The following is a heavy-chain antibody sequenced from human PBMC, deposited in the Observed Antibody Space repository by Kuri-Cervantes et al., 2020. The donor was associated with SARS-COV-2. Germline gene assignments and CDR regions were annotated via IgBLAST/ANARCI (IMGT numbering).Heavy chain of an antibody. V-gene: IGHV4-34*01. Sequence: GSLRLSCAVYGGSFSGYYWSWIRQPPGKGLEWIGEINHSGSTNYNPSLKSRVTISVDTSKNQFSLRLSSVTAADTAVYYCARYLYGSGSHYNSYYFDYWGQGTLVTVSS. CDR3: ARYLYGSGSHYNSYYFDY. D-gene: IGHD3-10*01. CDR1: GGSFSGYY. CDR2: INHSGST. J-gene: IGHJ4*02.